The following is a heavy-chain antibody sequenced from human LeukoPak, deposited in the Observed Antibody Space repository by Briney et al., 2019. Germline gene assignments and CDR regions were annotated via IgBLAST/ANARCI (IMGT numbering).Heavy chain of an antibody. J-gene: IGHJ6*02. CDR3: ARRPSYYYYGMDV. CDR1: IFDDYD. CDR2: IYYSGNT. V-gene: IGHV4-30-4*08. Sequence: IFDDYDMSWIRQPPGKGLEWIGYIYYSGNTYYNASLKSRVTISADTSKNQFSLKLSSVTAADTAVYFCARRPSYYYYGMDVWGQGTTVTVSS.